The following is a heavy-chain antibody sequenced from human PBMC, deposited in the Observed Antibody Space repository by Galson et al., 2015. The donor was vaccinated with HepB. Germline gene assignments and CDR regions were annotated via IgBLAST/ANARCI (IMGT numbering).Heavy chain of an antibody. D-gene: IGHD6-19*01. CDR1: GYTFTGYY. Sequence: SVKVSCKASGYTFTGYYMHWVRQAPGQGLEWMGWINPNSGGTNYAQKFQGRVTMNRDTSISTAYMELSRLRSDDTAVYYCARGGPLPQRYSSGWYEGYDAFDIWGQGTMVTVSS. V-gene: IGHV1-2*02. CDR2: INPNSGGT. CDR3: ARGGPLPQRYSSGWYEGYDAFDI. J-gene: IGHJ3*02.